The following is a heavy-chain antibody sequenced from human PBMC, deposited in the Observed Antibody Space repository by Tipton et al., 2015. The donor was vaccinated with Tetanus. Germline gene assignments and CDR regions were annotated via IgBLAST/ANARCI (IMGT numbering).Heavy chain of an antibody. CDR2: IIPIFGTT. CDR3: ATRRYCSGGSCYLTQDFDS. J-gene: IGHJ3*01. Sequence: QSGAEVKKPGSSVQVSCKASGCTFSSFAISWVRQAPRQGLEWMGGIIPIFGTTYYAQNFEGRVTITADGSTTTAYMKLSSLRSDDTAVYYCATRRYCSGGSCYLTQDFDSRGQGTMVTVST. D-gene: IGHD2-15*01. CDR1: GCTFSSFA. V-gene: IGHV1-69*01.